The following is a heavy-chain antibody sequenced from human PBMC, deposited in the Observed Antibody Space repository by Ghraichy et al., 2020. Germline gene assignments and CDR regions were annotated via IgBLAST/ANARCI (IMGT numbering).Heavy chain of an antibody. Sequence: SETLSLTCAVYGGSFSGYYWSWIRQPPGKGLEWIGEINHSGSTNYNPSLKSRVTISVDTSKNQFSLKLSSVTAADTAVYYCARAPLDYSNYGFWFDPWGQGTLFTVSS. CDR2: INHSGST. V-gene: IGHV4-34*01. J-gene: IGHJ5*02. CDR1: GGSFSGYY. D-gene: IGHD4-11*01. CDR3: ARAPLDYSNYGFWFDP.